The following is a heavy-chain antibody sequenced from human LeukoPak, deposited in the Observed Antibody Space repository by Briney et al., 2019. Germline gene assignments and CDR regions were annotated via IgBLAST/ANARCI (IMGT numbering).Heavy chain of an antibody. Sequence: SETLSLTCTVSGVSISTYYWSWVRQPAGKGLEWIGRIYTSGSTNYNPSLNSRVTISVDKSKNHLSLKLSSVTPADTAVYYCARDWRYCSGGSCSYFIDHWGQGALVTVSS. CDR1: GVSISTYY. CDR2: IYTSGST. D-gene: IGHD2-15*01. J-gene: IGHJ4*02. CDR3: ARDWRYCSGGSCSYFIDH. V-gene: IGHV4-4*07.